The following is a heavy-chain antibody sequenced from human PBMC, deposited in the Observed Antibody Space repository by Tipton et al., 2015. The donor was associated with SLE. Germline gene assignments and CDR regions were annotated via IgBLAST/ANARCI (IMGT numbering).Heavy chain of an antibody. Sequence: TLSLTCTVSSGSVSSGAYYWSWIRQHPGKGLEWIGYVFSSGTTYYNPSLQSRVTMSIDTSKNQFSLKLSSVTDVDTAVYYCARTAGRSVKLWYFDLWGRGTLVTVSS. CDR1: SGSVSSGAYY. CDR3: ARTAGRSVKLWYFDL. V-gene: IGHV4-31*03. D-gene: IGHD5-18*01. J-gene: IGHJ2*01. CDR2: VFSSGTT.